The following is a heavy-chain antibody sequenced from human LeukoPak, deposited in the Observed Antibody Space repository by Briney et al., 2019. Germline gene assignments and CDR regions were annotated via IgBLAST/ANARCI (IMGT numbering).Heavy chain of an antibody. CDR2: MHPNSGNT. V-gene: IGHV1-8*01. CDR1: GYTFTSYD. Sequence: ASVKVSCKASGYTFTSYDINWVRQATGQGLEWMGWMHPNSGNTGYAQKFQGRVTMTGNTSINTAYMELSSLRSEDTAVYYCARARGAGTTGTMTYDIWGQGTMVTVSS. CDR3: ARARGAGTTGTMTYDI. D-gene: IGHD1-1*01. J-gene: IGHJ3*02.